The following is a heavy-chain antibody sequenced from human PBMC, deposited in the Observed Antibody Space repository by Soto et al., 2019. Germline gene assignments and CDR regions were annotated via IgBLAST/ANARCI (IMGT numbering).Heavy chain of an antibody. V-gene: IGHV3-9*01. J-gene: IGHJ4*02. CDR1: GFTFDNYA. CDR2: ISWNSGNI. Sequence: EVQLMESGGGLVQPGRSLRLSCAASGFTFDNYAMHWVRQVPGKGLEWVSGISWNSGNIGYADSVKGRFTISRDNAQNSLYLQMNSLRSGDTAFYYCAKDHMAWAGLFDSWGQGTLVTVSS. D-gene: IGHD6-19*01. CDR3: AKDHMAWAGLFDS.